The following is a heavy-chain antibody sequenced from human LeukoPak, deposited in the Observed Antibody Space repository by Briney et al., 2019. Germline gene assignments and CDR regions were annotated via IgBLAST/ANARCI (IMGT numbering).Heavy chain of an antibody. D-gene: IGHD3-10*01. CDR3: ARLIRFGESYNWFDP. CDR1: GFSLSSSGVG. CDR2: MYWNADK. V-gene: IGHV2-5*01. J-gene: IGHJ5*02. Sequence: SGPTLVKPTQTLTLTCTFSGFSLSSSGVGVGWICQPPGKGLEWLALMYWNADKRYSSLLKSRLTITKDTSKNQVVLTMTNMDPVDRATYYCARLIRFGESYNWFDPWGQGTLVTASS.